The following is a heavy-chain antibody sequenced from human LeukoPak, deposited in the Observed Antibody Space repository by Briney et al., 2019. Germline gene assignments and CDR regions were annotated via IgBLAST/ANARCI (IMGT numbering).Heavy chain of an antibody. CDR1: GFTFSSYA. CDR2: ISGSGGST. J-gene: IGHJ6*02. V-gene: IGHV3-23*01. CDR3: AKDRGSSWPHYYYYYGMDV. D-gene: IGHD6-13*01. Sequence: GGSLRLSCAASGFTFSSYAMSWVRQAPGKGLEWVSAISGSGGSTYYADSVKGRFTISRDNSKNTLYLQMNSLRAEDTAVYYCAKDRGSSWPHYYYYYGMDVWGQGTTVTVSS.